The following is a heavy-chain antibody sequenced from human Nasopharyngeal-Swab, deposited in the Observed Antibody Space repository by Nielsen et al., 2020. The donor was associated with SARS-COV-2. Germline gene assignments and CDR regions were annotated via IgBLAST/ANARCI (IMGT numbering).Heavy chain of an antibody. CDR1: GGSISSSSYY. V-gene: IGHV4-39*01. Sequence: GSLRLSCTVSGGSISSSSYYWGWMRQAPGKGLEWIGSIYYSGSTYYHPSLKSRVTISVDTSKNQFSLKLSSVTAADTAVYYCARHSSDYHSYYYYYMDVWGKGTTVTVSS. J-gene: IGHJ6*03. CDR2: IYYSGST. CDR3: ARHSSDYHSYYYYYMDV. D-gene: IGHD3-16*01.